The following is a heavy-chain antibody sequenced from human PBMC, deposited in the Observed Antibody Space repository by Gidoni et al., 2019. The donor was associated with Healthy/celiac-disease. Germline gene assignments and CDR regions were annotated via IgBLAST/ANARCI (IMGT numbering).Heavy chain of an antibody. CDR1: GFTFSSYS. Sequence: EVQLVESGGGLVQPGGSLRLSCAASGFTFSSYSMNWVRQAPGTGLEWVSYIRSSSSTIYYADSVKGRFTISRDNAKNSLYLQMNSLRAEDTAVYYCARMGEAMAPIDYWGQGTLVTVSS. CDR2: IRSSSSTI. D-gene: IGHD5-18*01. V-gene: IGHV3-48*01. CDR3: ARMGEAMAPIDY. J-gene: IGHJ4*02.